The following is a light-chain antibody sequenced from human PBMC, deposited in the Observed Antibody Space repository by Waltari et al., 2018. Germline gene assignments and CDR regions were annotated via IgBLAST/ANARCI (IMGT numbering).Light chain of an antibody. V-gene: IGLV3-9*01. CDR1: NIGSNN. J-gene: IGLJ2*01. Sequence: SYDLTQPLSVSVALGQPASITCGGNNIGSNNVHWYQQRPGQAPVLVIQRDSHRPSGIPERFSGSNSGNTATLTISRAQAGDEADYYCQVWDSSTVVFGGGTTLSVL. CDR2: RDS. CDR3: QVWDSSTVV.